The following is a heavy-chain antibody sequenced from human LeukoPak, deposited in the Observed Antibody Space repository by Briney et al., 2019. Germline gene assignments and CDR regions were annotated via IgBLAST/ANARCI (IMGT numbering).Heavy chain of an antibody. V-gene: IGHV3-74*01. CDR3: ARTIVGAAFDY. J-gene: IGHJ4*02. CDR1: GFTFASYW. Sequence: GGSLRLSCAASGFTFASYWMHWVRQAPGRGLVWVSRIDGDGSSTNYADSVKGRFTISRDNAKNTLYLQMNSLRAEDTAVYFCARTIVGAAFDYWGQGTLVTVSP. CDR2: IDGDGSST. D-gene: IGHD1-26*01.